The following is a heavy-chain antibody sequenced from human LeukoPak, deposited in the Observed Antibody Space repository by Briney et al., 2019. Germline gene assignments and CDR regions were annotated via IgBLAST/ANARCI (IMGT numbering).Heavy chain of an antibody. CDR1: GGTFSSYA. D-gene: IGHD5-18*01. V-gene: IGHV1-69*05. Sequence: ASVKVSCKASGGTFSSYAINWVRQAPGQGLEWMGGIIPIFGTANYAQKFQGRVTITTDESTSTAYMELSSLRSEDTAVYYCASPGRYSYGAYYFDYWGQGTLVTVSS. CDR2: IIPIFGTA. CDR3: ASPGRYSYGAYYFDY. J-gene: IGHJ4*02.